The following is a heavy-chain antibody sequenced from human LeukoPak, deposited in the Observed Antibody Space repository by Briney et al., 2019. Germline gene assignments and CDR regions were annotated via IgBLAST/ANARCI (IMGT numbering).Heavy chain of an antibody. V-gene: IGHV1-46*01. D-gene: IGHD4-17*01. Sequence: GASVKVSCKASGYTFTSYYMHWVRQAPGQGLEWMGIINPSGGSTSYAQKFQGRVTMTRDTSTSTVYMELSSLGSEDTAVYYCARGRDSGYGDYYFDYWGQGTLVTVSS. J-gene: IGHJ4*02. CDR1: GYTFTSYY. CDR3: ARGRDSGYGDYYFDY. CDR2: INPSGGST.